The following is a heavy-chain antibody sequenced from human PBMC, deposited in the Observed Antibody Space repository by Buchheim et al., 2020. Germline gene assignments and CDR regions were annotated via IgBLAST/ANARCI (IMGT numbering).Heavy chain of an antibody. J-gene: IGHJ1*01. V-gene: IGHV4-30-2*01. CDR3: ARGPYDSSGYYYPQYFQH. Sequence: QLQLQESGSGLVKPSQTLSLTCAVSGGSISSGGYSWSWIRQPPGKGLEWIGYIYHSGCTYYNLSLKSRVTISVDRPKNQFSLKRSSVTAADTAVYYCARGPYDSSGYYYPQYFQHWGQGTL. CDR1: GGSISSGGYS. D-gene: IGHD3-22*01. CDR2: IYHSGCT.